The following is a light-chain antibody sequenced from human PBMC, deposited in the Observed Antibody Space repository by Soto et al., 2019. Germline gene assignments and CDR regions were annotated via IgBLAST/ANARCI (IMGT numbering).Light chain of an antibody. CDR1: QSIDSW. Sequence: DIQMTQSPSTMSASVGDRVTITCRASQSIDSWLAWYQQKPGKAPKFLMYKASNLESGVPSRFSGSGSETEFTLTIGSLQPDDFATYYCQHYKSYPWTCGQRTKVEFK. CDR2: KAS. J-gene: IGKJ1*01. V-gene: IGKV1-5*03. CDR3: QHYKSYPWT.